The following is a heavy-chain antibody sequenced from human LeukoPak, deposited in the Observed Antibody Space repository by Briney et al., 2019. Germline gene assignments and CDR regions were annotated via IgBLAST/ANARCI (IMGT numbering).Heavy chain of an antibody. J-gene: IGHJ4*02. CDR1: GFTFSSYA. CDR2: ISSSGGNT. Sequence: GGSLRLSCAASGFTFSSYAMSWVRQAPGKGLEWVSAISSSGGNTYYADSVKGRFTISRDNSKNTLYLQMNSLRAEDTAVYYCANEGWYYFDCWGQGTLVTVSS. CDR3: ANEGWYYFDC. D-gene: IGHD6-19*01. V-gene: IGHV3-23*01.